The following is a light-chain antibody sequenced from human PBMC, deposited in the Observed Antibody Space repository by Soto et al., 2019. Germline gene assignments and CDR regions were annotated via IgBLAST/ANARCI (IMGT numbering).Light chain of an antibody. Sequence: EIVLTQSPATLSLSPGERATLSCRASQSVRSYLAWYQQKAGQPPRLLIYDASNRATGIPARFSGSGSGTDFTLTISSLETEDFAVYYCQERSNWPLVTFGPGTRVDV. CDR2: DAS. J-gene: IGKJ3*01. CDR1: QSVRSY. V-gene: IGKV3-11*01. CDR3: QERSNWPLVT.